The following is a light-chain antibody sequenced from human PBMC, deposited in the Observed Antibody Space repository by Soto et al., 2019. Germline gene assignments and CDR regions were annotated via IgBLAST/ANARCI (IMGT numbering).Light chain of an antibody. J-gene: IGLJ3*02. CDR1: SSNIGAGSA. CDR2: GNN. V-gene: IGLV1-40*01. CDR3: QCFDNSVGWV. Sequence: QSVLTQPPSVSGAPGQRVTISCAGSSSNIGAGSAVHWYQQLPGTAPKLLIYGNNNRPLGVPDRFSGSKSGTSASLAITGLQSEYEAGYHYQCFDNSVGWVFGGGTKLTVL.